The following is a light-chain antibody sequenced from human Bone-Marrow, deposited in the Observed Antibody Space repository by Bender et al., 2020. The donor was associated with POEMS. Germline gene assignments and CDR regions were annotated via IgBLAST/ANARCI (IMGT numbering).Light chain of an antibody. J-gene: IGLJ1*01. CDR3: SSYTSSGDILYV. CDR2: DVT. Sequence: QSALTQPASVSGSPGQSITISCTGTSSDVGGYNFVSWYQHHPGKAPKLMIYDVTNRPSGVSNRFSGSKSGNTASLIIPGLQAEDEADYYCSSYTSSGDILYVFGTGTKVTVL. CDR1: SSDVGGYNF. V-gene: IGLV2-14*03.